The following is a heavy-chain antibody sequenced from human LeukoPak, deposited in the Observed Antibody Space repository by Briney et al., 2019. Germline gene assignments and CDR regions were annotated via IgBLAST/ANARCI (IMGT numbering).Heavy chain of an antibody. D-gene: IGHD6-13*01. CDR2: INSDGSST. V-gene: IGHV3-74*01. CDR1: GFTFSSYW. Sequence: GGSLRLSCAASGFTFSSYWMHWVRQAPGKGLVWVSRINSDGSSTSYADSVKGRFTISRDNAKNTLSLQMNSLRADDTAVYYCARYSSSWHAIDYWGQGTLVTVSP. CDR3: ARYSSSWHAIDY. J-gene: IGHJ4*02.